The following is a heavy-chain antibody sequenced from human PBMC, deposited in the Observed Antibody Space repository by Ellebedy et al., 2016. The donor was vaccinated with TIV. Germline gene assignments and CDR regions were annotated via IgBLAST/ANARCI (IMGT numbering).Heavy chain of an antibody. CDR1: GYTFTSYA. V-gene: IGHV1-3*01. CDR3: AMYYYDSSGYWGRGAFDI. J-gene: IGHJ3*02. CDR2: VNAGNGNT. Sequence: ASVKVSCKASGYTFTSYAMHWVRQAPGQRLEWMGWVNAGNGNTKYSQKFQGRVTITRDTSASTAYMELSSLRSEDTAVYYCAMYYYDSSGYWGRGAFDIWGQGTMVTVSS. D-gene: IGHD3-22*01.